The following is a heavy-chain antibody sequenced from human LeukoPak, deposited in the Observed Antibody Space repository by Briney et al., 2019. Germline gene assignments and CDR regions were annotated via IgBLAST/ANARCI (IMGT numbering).Heavy chain of an antibody. CDR1: GFTFSSYA. J-gene: IGHJ3*02. V-gene: IGHV3-23*01. CDR2: ISGSGGST. D-gene: IGHD2-2*01. Sequence: GGSLRLSCAASGFTFSSYAMSWVRQAPGKGLEWVSAISGSGGSTYYADSVKGRFTISGDNSKNTLYLQMNSLRAEDTAVYYCAKRKRIGYCSSTSCYNAFDIWGQGTMVTVSS. CDR3: AKRKRIGYCSSTSCYNAFDI.